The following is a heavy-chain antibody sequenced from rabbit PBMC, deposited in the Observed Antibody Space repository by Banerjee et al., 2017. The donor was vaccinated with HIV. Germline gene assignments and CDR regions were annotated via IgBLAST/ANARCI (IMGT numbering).Heavy chain of an antibody. CDR3: ARDLVGVIGWNFYL. V-gene: IGHV1S45*01. Sequence: QEQLKESGGGLVQPTGSLTLTCKASGFSFGDRDVMCWVRQAPGKGLEWIACINTANGKAVYATWAKGRFTISRTSSTTVTLRMTSLTAADRAAYFCARDLVGVIGWNFYLWGPGTLVTVS. CDR2: INTANGKA. D-gene: IGHD1-1*01. J-gene: IGHJ4*01. CDR1: GFSFGDRDV.